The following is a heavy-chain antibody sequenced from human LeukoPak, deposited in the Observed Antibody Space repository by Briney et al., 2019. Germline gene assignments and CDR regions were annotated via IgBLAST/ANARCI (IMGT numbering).Heavy chain of an antibody. CDR3: TKEFCGSRAACAGGSYYDF. D-gene: IGHD2-15*01. Sequence: GGSLRLSCAASGFTFSKDDFHWVRQAPGKGPEWVAAIGVTGDTYYADSVKGRFTISREDAANSLYLQMRSLGAGDTALYYCTKEFCGSRAACAGGSYYDFRGRGALVTVSS. J-gene: IGHJ2*01. CDR1: GFTFSKDD. V-gene: IGHV3-13*01. CDR2: IGVTGDT.